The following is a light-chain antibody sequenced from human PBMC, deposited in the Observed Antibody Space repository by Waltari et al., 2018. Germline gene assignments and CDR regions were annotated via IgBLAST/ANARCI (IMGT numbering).Light chain of an antibody. Sequence: DIQMTQSPSTLYASVGATVIISCRASQSITTSLAWYQQKPGKAPDVLIYGASNLESGVPSRFSGSGSGTEFTLTISSLQPDDFATYYCQQYKSYKTFGQGTRVEIK. V-gene: IGKV1-5*03. CDR2: GAS. J-gene: IGKJ1*01. CDR1: QSITTS. CDR3: QQYKSYKT.